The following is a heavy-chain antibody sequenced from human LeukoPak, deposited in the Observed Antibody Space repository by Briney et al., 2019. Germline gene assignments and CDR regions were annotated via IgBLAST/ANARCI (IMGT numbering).Heavy chain of an antibody. J-gene: IGHJ4*02. CDR2: ICHSGSA. V-gene: IGHV4-38-2*02. CDR3: ARVQPESIAVDRLGTDY. D-gene: IGHD6-19*01. Sequence: SETLSLTCTASRYSISSGYYWGWIRQPPGKELEWIGSICHSGSAYYNPSLKSRVTISVDTSKNQFSLKLSSLTAADTAVYYCARVQPESIAVDRLGTDYWGQGTLVTVSS. CDR1: RYSISSGYY.